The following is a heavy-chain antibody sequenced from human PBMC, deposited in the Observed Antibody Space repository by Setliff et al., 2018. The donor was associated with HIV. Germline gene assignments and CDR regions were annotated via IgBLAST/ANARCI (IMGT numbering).Heavy chain of an antibody. CDR3: ARGSHGTSWTDY. J-gene: IGHJ4*02. V-gene: IGHV4-61*09. CDR2: IYTGGSP. CDR1: GGSFSSGRYY. Sequence: SETLSLTCTVSGGSFSSGRYYWSWIRQPAGKGLEWIGHIYTGGSPNYNPSLMSRVTISIDTSKDQLSLKLNSVTAADTAVYYCARGSHGTSWTDYWGQGTLVTVSS. D-gene: IGHD6-13*01.